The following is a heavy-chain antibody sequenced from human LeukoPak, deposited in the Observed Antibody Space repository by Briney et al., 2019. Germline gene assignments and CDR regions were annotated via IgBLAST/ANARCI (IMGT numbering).Heavy chain of an antibody. CDR3: ARGGRTGYCSSTSCYRYYYYGMDV. D-gene: IGHD2-2*01. V-gene: IGHV1-8*01. J-gene: IGHJ6*02. Sequence: ASVKVSCTASGYTFTSYDINWVRQATGQGLEWMGWMNPNSGNTGYAQKFQGRVTMTRNTSISTAYMELSSLRSEDTAVYYCARGGRTGYCSSTSCYRYYYYGMDVWGQGTTVTVSS. CDR2: MNPNSGNT. CDR1: GYTFTSYD.